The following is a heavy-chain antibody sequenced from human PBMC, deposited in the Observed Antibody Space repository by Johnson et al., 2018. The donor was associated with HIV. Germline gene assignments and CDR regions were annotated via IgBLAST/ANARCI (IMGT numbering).Heavy chain of an antibody. CDR2: IYSGGLT. Sequence: EVQLVESGGGVVRPGGSLRLSCAASGFTFGDYAMSWVRQAPGKGLAWVSLIYSGGLTYYADSVMGRFTISRDNFKNTLYLQMNSLRVEDTALYYCARGFSDSSGYGYAFDIWGQGTVVTVSS. CDR1: GFTFGDYA. D-gene: IGHD3-22*01. CDR3: ARGFSDSSGYGYAFDI. J-gene: IGHJ3*02. V-gene: IGHV3-23*03.